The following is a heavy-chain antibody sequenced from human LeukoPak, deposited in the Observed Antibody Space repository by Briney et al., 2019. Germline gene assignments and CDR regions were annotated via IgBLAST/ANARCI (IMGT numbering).Heavy chain of an antibody. D-gene: IGHD3-10*01. J-gene: IGHJ6*02. CDR3: ARQDYGSGIPFGMDV. CDR2: IYYSGSA. Sequence: SETLSLTCTVSGGSINYYYWSWIRQPPGKGLESIGYIYYSGSANYNPSLKSRVTMSVDTSKNQFSLKLNSVTAADTAVYYCARQDYGSGIPFGMDVWGQGTTVTVSS. V-gene: IGHV4-59*08. CDR1: GGSINYYY.